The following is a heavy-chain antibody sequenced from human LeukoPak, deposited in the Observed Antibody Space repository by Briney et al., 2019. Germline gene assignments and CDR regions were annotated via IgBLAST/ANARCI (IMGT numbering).Heavy chain of an antibody. V-gene: IGHV3-23*01. CDR2: ISNSDDST. CDR3: ARDLMSSSGY. CDR1: GFPFSSYA. Sequence: GGSLRLSCAASGFPFSSYAMSWVRQAPGKGLEWVSTISNSDDSTYYADSVKGRFTISRDNSENTLFLRMNSLRAEDTAVYYCARDLMSSSGYWGQGTLVTVSS. J-gene: IGHJ4*02. D-gene: IGHD6-6*01.